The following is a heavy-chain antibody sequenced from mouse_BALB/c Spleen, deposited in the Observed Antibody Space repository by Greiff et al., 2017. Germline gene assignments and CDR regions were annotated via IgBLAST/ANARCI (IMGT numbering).Heavy chain of an antibody. J-gene: IGHJ2*01. CDR2: ISSGGSYT. CDR1: GFTFSSYA. V-gene: IGHV5-9-4*01. D-gene: IGHD2-2*01. CDR3: ARERGYLDY. Sequence: EVQVVESGGGLVKPGGSLKLSCAASGFTFSSYAMSWVRQSPEKRLEWVAEISSGGSYTYYPDTVTGRFTISRDNAKNTLYLEMSSLRSEDTAMYYCARERGYLDYWGQGTTLTVSS.